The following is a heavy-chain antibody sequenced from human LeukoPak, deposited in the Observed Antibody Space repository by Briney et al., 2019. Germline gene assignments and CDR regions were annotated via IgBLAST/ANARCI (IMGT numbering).Heavy chain of an antibody. D-gene: IGHD3-10*01. CDR1: GFTFSSYS. J-gene: IGHJ4*02. CDR3: ARIRGPMVRGLGNFDY. V-gene: IGHV3-21*01. Sequence: PGGSLRLSCAASGFTFSSYSMNWVRQAPGKGLEWVSSISSSSSYIYYADSVKGRFTISRDNAKNSLYLQMNSLRAEDTAVYYCARIRGPMVRGLGNFDYWGPGALVTVSS. CDR2: ISSSSSYI.